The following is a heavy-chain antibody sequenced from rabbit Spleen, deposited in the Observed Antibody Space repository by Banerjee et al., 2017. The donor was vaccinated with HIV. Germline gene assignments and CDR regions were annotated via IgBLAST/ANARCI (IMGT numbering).Heavy chain of an antibody. CDR3: ARAPYALYSAGDL. Sequence: QSLEESGGDLVKPGASLTLTCTASGFSFSSSYYMCWVRQAPGKGLEYIGYIGTGSGSAYYVSWAKGRFTISKTSSTTVTLQMTSLTAADTATYFCARAPYALYSAGDLWGQGTLAPS. CDR1: GFSFSSSYY. CDR2: IGTGSGSA. D-gene: IGHD7-1*01. V-gene: IGHV1S40*01. J-gene: IGHJ4*01.